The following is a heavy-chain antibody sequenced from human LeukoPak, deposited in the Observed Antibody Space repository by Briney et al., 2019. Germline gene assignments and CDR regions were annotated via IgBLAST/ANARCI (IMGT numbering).Heavy chain of an antibody. CDR3: ARGGGYYDSSGLYYYYYGMDV. CDR2: IYYSGST. V-gene: IGHV4-39*01. Sequence: PSETLSLTCTVSGGSISSSSYYWGWLRQPPGRGVEWIGSIYYSGSTYYNPSLKSRVTISVDTSKNQFSLKLSSVTAADTAVYYCARGGGYYDSSGLYYYYYGMDVWGQGTTVTASS. J-gene: IGHJ6*02. CDR1: GGSISSSSYY. D-gene: IGHD3-22*01.